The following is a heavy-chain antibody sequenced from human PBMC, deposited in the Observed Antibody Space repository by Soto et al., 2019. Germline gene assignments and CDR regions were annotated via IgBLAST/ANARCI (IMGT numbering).Heavy chain of an antibody. CDR1: GESITTSNW. D-gene: IGHD6-19*01. J-gene: IGHJ4*02. V-gene: IGHV4-4*02. CDR3: TRGDAAVSGDLY. CDR2: IYHRGTT. Sequence: QVQLQESGPGLVKSSETLSLTCTVSGESITTSNWWSWVRQPPGGGLEWIGEIYHRGTTNYNPSLKSRATIPLDKSKNQFSLKVKSVTAADTAMYYCTRGDAAVSGDLYWCQGILVAVSS.